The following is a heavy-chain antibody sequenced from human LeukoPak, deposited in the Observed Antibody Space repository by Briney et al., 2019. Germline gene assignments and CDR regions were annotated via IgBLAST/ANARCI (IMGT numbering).Heavy chain of an antibody. V-gene: IGHV4-39*07. Sequence: SETLSFNCTVSGGSISSSSYYWGWIRQPPGKGLEWIGSIYYSGNTYYNPSLKSRVIISVDTSKNQFSLKLSSVTAADTAVYYCARDLYRGDGYNTAYFDYWGQGTLVTVSS. J-gene: IGHJ4*02. D-gene: IGHD5-24*01. CDR2: IYYSGNT. CDR3: ARDLYRGDGYNTAYFDY. CDR1: GGSISSSSYY.